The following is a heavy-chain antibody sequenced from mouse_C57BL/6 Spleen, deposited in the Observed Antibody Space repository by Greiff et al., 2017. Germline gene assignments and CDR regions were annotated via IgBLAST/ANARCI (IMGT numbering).Heavy chain of an antibody. J-gene: IGHJ2*01. CDR3: ARVGRVVS. D-gene: IGHD1-1*01. CDR1: GYTFTSYW. V-gene: IGHV1-50*01. CDR2: FDPSDSYP. Sequence: QVQLQQPGAELVKPGASVKLSCKASGYTFTSYWMQWVKQRPGQGLEWIGEFDPSDSYPTYNQKFKGKATLTVDTSSSTAYMQLSSLTSEDSAVYYCARVGRVVSWGQGTTLTVSS.